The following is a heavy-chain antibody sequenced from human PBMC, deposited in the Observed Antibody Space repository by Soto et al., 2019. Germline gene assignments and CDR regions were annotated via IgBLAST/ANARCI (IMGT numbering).Heavy chain of an antibody. V-gene: IGHV1-18*01. D-gene: IGHD1-1*01. CDR1: GYTFIIYG. Sequence: TSVKVSCKASGYTFIIYGIGWVRQAPGQGLEWMGWISAYNGNTNYAQKLQGRVTMTTVTSTSTAYMELRSLRSDDTAVYYCARDLPVQLFRWFDPWGQGTLVTVSS. CDR3: ARDLPVQLFRWFDP. J-gene: IGHJ5*02. CDR2: ISAYNGNT.